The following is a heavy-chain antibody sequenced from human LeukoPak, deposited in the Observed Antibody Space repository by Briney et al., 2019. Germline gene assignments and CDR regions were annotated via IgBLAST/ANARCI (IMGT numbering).Heavy chain of an antibody. CDR3: AREGAGDHAFDI. CDR1: GGSISSSSFY. V-gene: IGHV4-61*01. J-gene: IGHJ3*02. Sequence: SETLSLTCTVSGGSISSSSFYWGWIRQPPGKGLEWIGYIYYSGSTNYNPSLKSRVTISVDTSKNQFSLKLSSVTAADTAVYYCAREGAGDHAFDIWGQGTMVTVSS. D-gene: IGHD7-27*01. CDR2: IYYSGST.